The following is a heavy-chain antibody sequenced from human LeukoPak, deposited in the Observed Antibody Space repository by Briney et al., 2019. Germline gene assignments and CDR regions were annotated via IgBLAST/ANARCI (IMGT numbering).Heavy chain of an antibody. CDR3: ARERDDPIPYGMDV. Sequence: PSETLSLTCTVSGGSISSGSYYWSWIRQPAGTGLEWIGRIYTSGSTNYNPSLKSRVTISVDTSKNQFSLELSSVTAADTAVYYCARERDDPIPYGMDVWGQGTTVTVSS. CDR1: GGSISSGSYY. J-gene: IGHJ6*02. V-gene: IGHV4-61*02. CDR2: IYTSGST. D-gene: IGHD2-21*01.